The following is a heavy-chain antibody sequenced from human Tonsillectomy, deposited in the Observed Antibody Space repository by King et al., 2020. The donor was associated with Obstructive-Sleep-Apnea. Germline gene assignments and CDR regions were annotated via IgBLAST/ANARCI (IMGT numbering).Heavy chain of an antibody. CDR2: ISSNGGNT. J-gene: IGHJ4*02. D-gene: IGHD6-13*01. Sequence: VQLVESGGHLVQPGGSLRLSCSASGFAFDRFAMNWVRQAPGKGLEYVSAISSNGGNTYYADSVRGRFTISRDNSENTLHLQMSSLRAEDTAVYYCVKLFWISSLYSFEYWGQGTVVTVSS. V-gene: IGHV3-64D*09. CDR1: GFAFDRFA. CDR3: VKLFWISSLYSFEY.